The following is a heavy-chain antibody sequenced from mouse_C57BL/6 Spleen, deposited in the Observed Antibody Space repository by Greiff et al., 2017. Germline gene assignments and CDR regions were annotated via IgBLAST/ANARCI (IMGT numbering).Heavy chain of an antibody. D-gene: IGHD3-1*01. J-gene: IGHJ4*01. CDR1: GYTFTSYW. CDR3: ARSRGSYYAMDY. V-gene: IGHV1-69*01. CDR2: IDPSDSYT. Sequence: QVQLQQPGAELVMPGASVKLSCKASGYTFTSYWMHWVKQRPGQGLEWIGEIDPSDSYTNYTQKFKGKSTLTVDKSSSTAYMQLSSLTSEDSAVYYCARSRGSYYAMDYWGQGTSVTVSS.